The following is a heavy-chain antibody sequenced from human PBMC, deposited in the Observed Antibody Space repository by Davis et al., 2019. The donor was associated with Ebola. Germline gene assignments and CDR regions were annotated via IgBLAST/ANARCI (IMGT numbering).Heavy chain of an antibody. CDR2: LGLSADT. J-gene: IGHJ3*01. CDR1: GFAFRTNV. CDR3: AKDTSNVWFDV. V-gene: IGHV3-23*01. Sequence: GGSLRLSFQASGFAFRTNVLTWVRRAPGKGLEWFSTLGLSADTYYADSVKGRFTISRDNSKNTLHLQMNSLRVEDTAIYYCAKDTSNVWFDVWGQGTMVTVSS. D-gene: IGHD6-19*01.